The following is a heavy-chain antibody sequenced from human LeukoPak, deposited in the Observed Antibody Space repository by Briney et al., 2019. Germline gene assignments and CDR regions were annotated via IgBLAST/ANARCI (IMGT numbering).Heavy chain of an antibody. CDR1: GYSFTSYW. Sequence: GESLKISCKGSGYSFTSYWIGWVRQMPGKGLEWMGIIYPGDSDTRYSPSFQGQVNISADKSISTAYLQWSSLKASDTAMYYCARVIAVAGTDFDYWGQGTLVTVSS. CDR2: IYPGDSDT. J-gene: IGHJ4*02. CDR3: ARVIAVAGTDFDY. V-gene: IGHV5-51*01. D-gene: IGHD6-19*01.